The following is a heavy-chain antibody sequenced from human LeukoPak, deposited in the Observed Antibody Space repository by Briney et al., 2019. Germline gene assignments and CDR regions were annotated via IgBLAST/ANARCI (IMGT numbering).Heavy chain of an antibody. CDR1: GFTFSDYY. J-gene: IGHJ4*02. D-gene: IGHD3-10*01. CDR3: ARDNDGSGSYWFDY. V-gene: IGHV3-11*06. CDR2: ISSSSSYT. Sequence: PGGSLRLSCAASGFTFSDYYMSWIRQAPGKGLEWVSYISSSSSYTNYAGSVKGRFTISRDNAKNSLYLQMNSLRAEDTAVYYCARDNDGSGSYWFDYWGQGTLVTASS.